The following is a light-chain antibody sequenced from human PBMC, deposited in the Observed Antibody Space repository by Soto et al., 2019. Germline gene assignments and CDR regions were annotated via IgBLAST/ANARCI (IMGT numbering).Light chain of an antibody. V-gene: IGKV1-5*03. CDR1: QSISSW. Sequence: DIPMTQSPSTLSAFVGDRVTITCRASQSISSWLAWYQQKPGKAPKLLIYKASSLESGVPSRFSGSGSGTEFTLTISSLQPDDFATYYCQQYNSYSTFGQGTKVEIK. CDR3: QQYNSYST. CDR2: KAS. J-gene: IGKJ1*01.